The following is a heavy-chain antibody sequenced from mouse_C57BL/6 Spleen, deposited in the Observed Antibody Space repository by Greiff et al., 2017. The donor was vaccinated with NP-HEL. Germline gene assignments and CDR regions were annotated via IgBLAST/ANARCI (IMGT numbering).Heavy chain of an antibody. J-gene: IGHJ3*01. CDR2: IDPSDSYT. CDR3: ARIDYDYPFAY. V-gene: IGHV1-69*01. CDR1: GYTFTSYW. Sequence: QVQLQQPGAELVMPGASVKLSCKASGYTFTSYWMHWVKQRPGQGLEWIGEIDPSDSYTNYNQQFKGKSTLTVDKSSSTAYMQLSSLTSEDSAVYYCARIDYDYPFAYWGQGTLVTVSA. D-gene: IGHD2-4*01.